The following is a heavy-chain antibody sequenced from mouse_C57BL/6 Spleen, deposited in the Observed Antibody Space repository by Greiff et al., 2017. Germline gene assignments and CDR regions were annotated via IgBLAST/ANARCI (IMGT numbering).Heavy chain of an antibody. D-gene: IGHD3-3*01. CDR3: TTVGQLMGFAY. J-gene: IGHJ3*01. CDR2: IDPEDGDT. V-gene: IGHV14-1*01. Sequence: EVQLQQSGAELVRPGASDKLSCTASGFNIKDYYMHWVKQRPEQGLEWIGRIDPEDGDTEYAPKFQGKATMTADTSSNTAYLQLSSLTSEDTAVYYCTTVGQLMGFAYWGQGTLVTVSA. CDR1: GFNIKDYY.